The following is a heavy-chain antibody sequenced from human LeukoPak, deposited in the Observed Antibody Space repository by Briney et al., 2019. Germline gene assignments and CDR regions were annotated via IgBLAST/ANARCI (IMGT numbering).Heavy chain of an antibody. CDR1: GYSFTNNW. J-gene: IGHJ3*02. Sequence: GESLKISCKGSGYSFTNNWIGWVRQMPGKGLEWMGSLYPGDSDTRYSPSFQGQVTISADKSISTAYLQWSSLKASDTAMYYCARPSSASAFDIWGQGAMVTVSS. V-gene: IGHV5-51*01. CDR2: LYPGDSDT. CDR3: ARPSSASAFDI.